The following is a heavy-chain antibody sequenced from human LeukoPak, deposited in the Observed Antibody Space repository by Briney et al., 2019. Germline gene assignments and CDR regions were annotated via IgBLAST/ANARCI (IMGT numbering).Heavy chain of an antibody. Sequence: GGSLRLSCAASGFTFSSYGMHWVRQAPGKGLEWVAVISYDGSNKYYADSVKGRFTISRDNSKNTLYLQMNSLRAEDTAVYYCAKGHIPDYYYYMDVWGKGTTVTVSS. J-gene: IGHJ6*03. CDR1: GFTFSSYG. V-gene: IGHV3-30*18. CDR2: ISYDGSNK. D-gene: IGHD2-2*02. CDR3: AKGHIPDYYYYMDV.